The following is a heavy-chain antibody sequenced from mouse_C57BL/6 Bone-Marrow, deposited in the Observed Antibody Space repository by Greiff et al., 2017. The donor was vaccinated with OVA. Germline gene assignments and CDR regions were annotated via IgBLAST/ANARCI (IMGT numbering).Heavy chain of an antibody. J-gene: IGHJ3*01. CDR3: ASDGNFAWFAY. CDR2: IRNKANGYTT. V-gene: IGHV7-3*01. Sequence: EVKLVESGGGLVQPGGSLSLSCAASGFTFTDYYMSWVCQPPGKGLEWLGFIRNKANGYTTEYSASVKGRFTISRDNSQSILYLQMNALRAEDSATYDCASDGNFAWFAYWGQGTLVTVSA. CDR1: GFTFTDYY. D-gene: IGHD2-1*01.